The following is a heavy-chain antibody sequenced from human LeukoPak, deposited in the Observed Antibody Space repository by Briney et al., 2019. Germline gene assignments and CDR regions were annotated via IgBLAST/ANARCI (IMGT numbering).Heavy chain of an antibody. Sequence: SETLSLTCVVSGGSVSGYYWGWIRQPPGRGLEWIGYVYYSGSTNYTPSFKSRITISVDTSRNQFSLQLSSVTAADTAVYYCARIHRYCSGGACYVLDNWGQGTLVAVSS. V-gene: IGHV4-59*02. CDR2: VYYSGST. CDR1: GGSVSGYY. CDR3: ARIHRYCSGGACYVLDN. J-gene: IGHJ4*02. D-gene: IGHD2-15*01.